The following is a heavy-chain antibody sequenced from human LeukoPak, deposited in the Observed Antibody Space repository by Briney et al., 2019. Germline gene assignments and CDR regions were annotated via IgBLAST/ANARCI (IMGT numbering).Heavy chain of an antibody. V-gene: IGHV3-30-3*01. CDR2: ISYDGSNK. CDR3: ARGNSGSYPGDFDY. Sequence: PGGSLRLSCAASGFTFSSYAMHWVRQAPGKGLEWVAVISYDGSNKYYADSVKGRFTISRDNSKNTLYLQMNSLRAEDTAVYYCARGNSGSYPGDFDYWGQGTLVTVSS. J-gene: IGHJ4*02. CDR1: GFTFSSYA. D-gene: IGHD1-26*01.